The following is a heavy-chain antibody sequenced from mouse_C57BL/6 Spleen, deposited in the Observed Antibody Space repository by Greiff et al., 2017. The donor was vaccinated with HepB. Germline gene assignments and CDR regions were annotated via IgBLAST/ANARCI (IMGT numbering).Heavy chain of an antibody. V-gene: IGHV1-69*01. CDR3: ARRRGDDWYFDV. CDR2: IDPSDSYT. CDR1: GYTFTSYW. J-gene: IGHJ1*03. Sequence: QVQLQQPGAELVMPGASVKLSCKASGYTFTSYWMHWVKQRPGQGLEWIGEIDPSDSYTNYNQKFKGKSTLTVDKSSSTAYMQRSSLTSEDSAVYYCARRRGDDWYFDVWGTGTTVTVSS.